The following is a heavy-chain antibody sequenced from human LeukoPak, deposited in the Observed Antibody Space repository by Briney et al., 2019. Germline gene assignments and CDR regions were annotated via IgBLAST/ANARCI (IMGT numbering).Heavy chain of an antibody. Sequence: ASVKVSCKASGYTFTSYYMHWVRQAPGQGVEWMGIINPSGGSTSYAHTFQGRVTITRDTSTSTLYMELSSLRSEDTAVYYCARDPIRYALYSYYGMDVWGQGTTVTVSS. CDR1: GYTFTSYY. J-gene: IGHJ6*02. CDR3: ARDPIRYALYSYYGMDV. CDR2: INPSGGST. D-gene: IGHD2-2*01. V-gene: IGHV1-46*01.